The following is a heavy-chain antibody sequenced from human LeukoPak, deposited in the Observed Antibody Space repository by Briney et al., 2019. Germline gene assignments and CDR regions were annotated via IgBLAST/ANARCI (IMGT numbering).Heavy chain of an antibody. CDR2: IYYSGST. CDR3: AREELLWFGEPKPYY. Sequence: PSETLSLTCTVSGGSISSSSYYWGWIRQPPGKGLEWIGSIYYSGSTYYNPSLKSRVTISVDTSKNQFSLKLSSVTAADTAVYYCAREELLWFGEPKPYYWGQGTLVTVSS. J-gene: IGHJ4*02. CDR1: GGSISSSSYY. V-gene: IGHV4-39*07. D-gene: IGHD3-10*01.